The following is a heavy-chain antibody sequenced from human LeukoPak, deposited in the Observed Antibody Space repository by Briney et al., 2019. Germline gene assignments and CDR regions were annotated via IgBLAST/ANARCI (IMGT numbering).Heavy chain of an antibody. CDR1: GDSVSSNSAA. CDR3: ARGEAAAGTPYLDY. V-gene: IGHV6-1*01. Sequence: SQTLSLTCAISGDSVSSNSAAWNWIRQSPSRGLEWLGRTYDRSKWYNDYAVSVKSRITINPDTSKDQFSLQLNSVTPEDTAVYYCARGEAAAGTPYLDYWGQGTLVTVSS. D-gene: IGHD6-13*01. CDR2: TYDRSKWYN. J-gene: IGHJ4*02.